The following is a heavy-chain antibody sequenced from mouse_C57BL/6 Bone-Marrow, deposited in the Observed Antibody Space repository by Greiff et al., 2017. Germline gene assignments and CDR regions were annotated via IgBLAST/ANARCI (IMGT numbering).Heavy chain of an antibody. CDR1: GFTFSDYG. D-gene: IGHD4-1*01. V-gene: IGHV5-17*01. Sequence: EVQLVESGGGLVKPGGSLKLSCAASGFTFSDYGMHWVRQAPEKGLEWVAYISSGSSTIYYADTVKGRFTISRDNAKNTLFLQMTSLGSEDTAMYYCARGTGSPFAYWGQETLVTGSA. CDR3: ARGTGSPFAY. J-gene: IGHJ3*01. CDR2: ISSGSSTI.